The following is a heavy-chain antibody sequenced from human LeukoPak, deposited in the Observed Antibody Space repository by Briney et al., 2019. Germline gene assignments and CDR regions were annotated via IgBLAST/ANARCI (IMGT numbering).Heavy chain of an antibody. CDR3: ARGRADYFDSSGYYFDY. D-gene: IGHD3-22*01. CDR1: GGSISSGSYY. CDR2: IYTSGST. J-gene: IGHJ4*02. Sequence: SETLSLTCTVSGGSISSGSYYWSWIRQPAGKGLEWIGRIYTSGSTNYNPSLKSRVIMSVDTSKNQFSLKLSSVTAADTAVYYCARGRADYFDSSGYYFDYWGQGTLVTVSS. V-gene: IGHV4-61*02.